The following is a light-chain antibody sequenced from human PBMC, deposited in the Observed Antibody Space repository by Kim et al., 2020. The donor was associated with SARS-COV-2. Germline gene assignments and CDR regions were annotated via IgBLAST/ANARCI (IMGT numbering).Light chain of an antibody. CDR1: QSVNNY. J-gene: IGKJ4*01. CDR2: DVS. CDR3: QQRSNWPLT. Sequence: LSPGERATLSCRASQSVNNYLVWYQQKPGQAPRLLIYDVSNRATGIPARFSGSGSGTDFTLTISSLEPEDFAVYYCQQRSNWPLTFGGGTKVDIK. V-gene: IGKV3-11*01.